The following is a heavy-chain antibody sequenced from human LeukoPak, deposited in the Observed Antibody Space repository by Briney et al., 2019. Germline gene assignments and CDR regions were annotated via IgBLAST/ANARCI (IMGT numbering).Heavy chain of an antibody. J-gene: IGHJ4*02. CDR3: ARVRPTGIAAAGLDY. Sequence: PSETLSLTCAVYGGSFSGYYWSWIRQPPGKGLEWIGEINHSGGTNYNPSLKSRVTISVDTSKNQFSLKLSSVTAADTAVYYCARVRPTGIAAAGLDYWGQGTLVTVSS. D-gene: IGHD6-13*01. CDR1: GGSFSGYY. CDR2: INHSGGT. V-gene: IGHV4-34*01.